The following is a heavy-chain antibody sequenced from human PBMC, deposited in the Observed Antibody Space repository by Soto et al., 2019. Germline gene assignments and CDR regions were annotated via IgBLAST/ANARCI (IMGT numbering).Heavy chain of an antibody. D-gene: IGHD6-13*01. CDR1: GFTFSNNA. CDR2: ISGGGGVT. V-gene: IGHV3-23*01. CDR3: AIDSTERTSWYDFHY. J-gene: IGHJ4*02. Sequence: EVQLLESGGGLVQPGGSLRLSSAASGFTFSNNAMTWVRQAQGRGLEFVSVISGGGGVTYYADSVKGRFTISRDNSTNTLFLQMNSLRVEDTAIYYCAIDSTERTSWYDFHYWGQGTLVTVS.